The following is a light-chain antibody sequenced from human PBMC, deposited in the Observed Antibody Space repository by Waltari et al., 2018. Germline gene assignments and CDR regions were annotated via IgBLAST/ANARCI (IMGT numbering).Light chain of an antibody. V-gene: IGLV2-8*01. CDR3: CSYAGADSLL. J-gene: IGLJ3*02. Sequence: QSALTQPPSASGPLGPSVTISCTGTNNAVGAYQHVPWYQQYPGKAPKLLIYDVTKRPSGVSDRFSGSKSGRTASLTVSGLQPEDEAIYSCCSYAGADSLLFGGGTKLTVL. CDR2: DVT. CDR1: NNAVGAYQH.